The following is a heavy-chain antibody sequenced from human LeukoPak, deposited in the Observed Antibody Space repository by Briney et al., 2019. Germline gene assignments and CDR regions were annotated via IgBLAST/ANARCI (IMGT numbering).Heavy chain of an antibody. J-gene: IGHJ4*02. CDR1: GFTVSSNY. Sequence: GGSLRLSCAASGFTVSSNYMSWVRQAPGKGLEWVSVIYSGGSTYYADSVKGRFTISRDNSKNTLYLQMNSLRAEDTAVYYCARTAYDYGDYDYFDYWGQGTLVTVSS. D-gene: IGHD4-17*01. V-gene: IGHV3-66*01. CDR3: ARTAYDYGDYDYFDY. CDR2: IYSGGST.